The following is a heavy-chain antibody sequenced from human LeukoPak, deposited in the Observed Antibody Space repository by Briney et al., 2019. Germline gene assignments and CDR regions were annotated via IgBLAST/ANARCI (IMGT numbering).Heavy chain of an antibody. Sequence: ASVKVSCKASGGTFISYAISWVRQAPGQGLEWMGGIIPIFGTENYAQKFQGRVTITADESTSTAYMELSSLRSEDTAVYYCARDIVVVPAAIGAFDIWGQGTMVTVSS. CDR3: ARDIVVVPAAIGAFDI. CDR1: GGTFISYA. D-gene: IGHD2-2*01. V-gene: IGHV1-69*01. J-gene: IGHJ3*02. CDR2: IIPIFGTE.